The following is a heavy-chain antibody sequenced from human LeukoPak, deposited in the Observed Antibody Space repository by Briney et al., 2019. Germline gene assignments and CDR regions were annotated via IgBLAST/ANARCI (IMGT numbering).Heavy chain of an antibody. D-gene: IGHD7-27*01. CDR1: GYSFTSYW. CDR2: IDPSDSYT. CDR3: ARFLGPSYGMDV. V-gene: IGHV5-10-1*01. Sequence: GESLRISCKGSGYSFTSYWISWVRQMPGKGAGWMGRIDPSDSYTNYSPSFQGHVTISADKSISTAYLQWSSLKASDTAMYYCARFLGPSYGMDVWGKGTTVTVSS. J-gene: IGHJ6*04.